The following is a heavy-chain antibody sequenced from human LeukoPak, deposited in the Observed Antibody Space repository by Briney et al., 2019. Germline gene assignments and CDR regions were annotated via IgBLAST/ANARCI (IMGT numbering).Heavy chain of an antibody. J-gene: IGHJ4*02. CDR2: INHSGST. CDR1: GGSFSGYY. CDR3: ARGGVFDY. Sequence: SETLSLTCAVYGGSFSGYYWSWIRQPPGKGLEWIGEINHSGSTNYNPSLKSRVTISVNTSKNQFSLKLSSVTAADTAVYYCARGGVFDYWGQGTLVTVSS. D-gene: IGHD3-10*01. V-gene: IGHV4-34*01.